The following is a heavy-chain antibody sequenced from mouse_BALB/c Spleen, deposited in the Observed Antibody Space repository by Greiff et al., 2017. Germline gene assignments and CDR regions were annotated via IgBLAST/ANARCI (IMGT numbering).Heavy chain of an antibody. V-gene: IGHV1S135*01. CDR3: ARNDYDVPYAMDY. D-gene: IGHD2-4*01. CDR1: GYSFTSYY. CDR2: IDPFNGGT. J-gene: IGHJ4*01. Sequence: VQLQQSGPELMKPGASVKISCKASGYSFTSYYMHWVKQSHGKSLEWIGYIDPFNGGTSYNQKFKGKATLTVDKSSSTAYMHLSSLTSEDSAVYYCARNDYDVPYAMDYWGQGTSVTVSS.